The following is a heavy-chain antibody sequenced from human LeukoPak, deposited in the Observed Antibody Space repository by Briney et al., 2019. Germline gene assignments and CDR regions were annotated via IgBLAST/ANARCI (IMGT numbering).Heavy chain of an antibody. V-gene: IGHV3-43*02. J-gene: IGHJ4*02. D-gene: IGHD3-22*01. Sequence: GGSLRLSCVASGFNFDDYAMHWVRQAPGKGLEWVSLISGDCVTKKFANSVKGRFTISRDNSRNSLFLQMNTLRTEDTAVYYCAKGFDSSSFYGHSDYWGQGTLVTVSS. CDR3: AKGFDSSSFYGHSDY. CDR2: ISGDCVTK. CDR1: GFNFDDYA.